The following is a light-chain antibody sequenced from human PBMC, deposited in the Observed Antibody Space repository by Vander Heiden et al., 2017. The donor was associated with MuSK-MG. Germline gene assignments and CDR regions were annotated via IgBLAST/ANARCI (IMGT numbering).Light chain of an antibody. CDR2: WAS. CDR3: QQYYSTPYT. CDR1: QSVLYSSNNKNY. J-gene: IGKJ2*01. Sequence: VLTQSPDSLAGSLGERATINCKSSQSVLYSSNNKNYLAWYQQKPGQPPKLLIYWASTRESGVPDRFSGSGSGTDFTLTIGSLQAEDVTVYYCQQYYSTPYTFGQGTKLEIK. V-gene: IGKV4-1*01.